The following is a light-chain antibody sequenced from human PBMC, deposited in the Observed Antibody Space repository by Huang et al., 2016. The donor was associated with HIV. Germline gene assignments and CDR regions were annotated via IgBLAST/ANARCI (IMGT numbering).Light chain of an antibody. CDR1: QSVSSN. J-gene: IGKJ1*01. V-gene: IGKV3-15*01. CDR3: QHYNNWWT. CDR2: GSS. Sequence: EIVMTQSPATLSVSPGERASLSCRASQSVSSNLAWYQQNPGQAPRLLIYGSSTRATGIPDRFSGSGSGTDFTLTITSLQSEDFAIYYCQHYNNWWTFGQGTRVEIK.